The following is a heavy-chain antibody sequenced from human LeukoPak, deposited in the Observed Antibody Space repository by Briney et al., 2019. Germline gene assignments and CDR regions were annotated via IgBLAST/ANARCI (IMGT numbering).Heavy chain of an antibody. CDR3: ARLAYGDYYDY. V-gene: IGHV4-38-2*01. CDR2: IYHSGST. D-gene: IGHD4-17*01. Sequence: SETLSLTCALCLYSISSGYYWGWIRQPPGKGLELIGSIYHSGSTYYNPSLKSRVTISVDTSKNQFSLKLSSVTAADTAVYYCARLAYGDYYDYWGQGTLVTVS. J-gene: IGHJ4*02. CDR1: LYSISSGYY.